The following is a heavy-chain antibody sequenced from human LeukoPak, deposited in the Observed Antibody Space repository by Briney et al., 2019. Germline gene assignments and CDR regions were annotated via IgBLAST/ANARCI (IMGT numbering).Heavy chain of an antibody. V-gene: IGHV4-39*07. Sequence: SETLSLTCTVSGGSISSSSYYWGWIRQPPGKGLEWIGSLYYSGSTYYNPSLKSRVTISVDTSKNQFSLKLSSVTAADTAVYYCARGDSGYDEVYFDYWGQGTLVTVSS. D-gene: IGHD5-12*01. J-gene: IGHJ4*02. CDR3: ARGDSGYDEVYFDY. CDR1: GGSISSSSYY. CDR2: LYYSGST.